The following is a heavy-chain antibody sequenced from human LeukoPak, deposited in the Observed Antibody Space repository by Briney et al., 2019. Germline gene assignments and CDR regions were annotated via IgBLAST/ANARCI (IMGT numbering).Heavy chain of an antibody. J-gene: IGHJ4*02. V-gene: IGHV3-7*01. CDR3: ARVDYYDSSGYFDY. Sequence: GGSLRLSCAASGFTFSSYGMHWVRQAPGKGLEWVANIKQDGSEKYYVDSVKGRFTISRDNAKNSLYLQMNSLRAEDTAVYCCARVDYYDSSGYFDYWGQGTLVTVSS. D-gene: IGHD3-22*01. CDR2: IKQDGSEK. CDR1: GFTFSSYG.